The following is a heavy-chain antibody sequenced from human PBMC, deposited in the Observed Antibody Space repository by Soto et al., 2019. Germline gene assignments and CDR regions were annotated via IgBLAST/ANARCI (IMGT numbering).Heavy chain of an antibody. Sequence: PGGSLILSCAASGFTFSSYSMNWVRQAPGKGLEWVSSISSSSSYIYYADSVKGRFTISRDNAKNSLYLQMNSLRAEDTTVYYCARDPSGEQPHGAWFDPWGQGTLVTVSS. V-gene: IGHV3-21*01. D-gene: IGHD1-26*01. J-gene: IGHJ5*02. CDR1: GFTFSSYS. CDR3: ARDPSGEQPHGAWFDP. CDR2: ISSSSSYI.